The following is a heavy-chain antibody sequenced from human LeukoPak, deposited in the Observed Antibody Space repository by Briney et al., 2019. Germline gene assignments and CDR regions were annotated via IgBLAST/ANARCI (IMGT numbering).Heavy chain of an antibody. Sequence: GGSLRLSCAASGFNFNSYTMNWVRQPPGKGLEWVSSITSSGNSQDYIGSVKGRFAISRDNTKNSLFLQMNNLRAEDTAIYFCARHKYFDYWGQGALVTVSS. V-gene: IGHV3-21*01. CDR3: ARHKYFDY. J-gene: IGHJ4*02. CDR2: ITSSGNSQ. CDR1: GFNFNSYT.